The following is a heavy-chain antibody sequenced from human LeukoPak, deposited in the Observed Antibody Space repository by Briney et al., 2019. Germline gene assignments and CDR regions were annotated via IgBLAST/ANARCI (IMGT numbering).Heavy chain of an antibody. CDR2: ICGSGGSP. Sequence: PGGSLRLSCAASGFSFTSYAMSWGRPAPGKGREWVSAICGSGGSPYYADSVKGRFTISRDNSQNTLYLQANSLRAEDSAVYYCAKGGSSAYYYARGFDYWGEGTLVTVSS. V-gene: IGHV3-23*01. J-gene: IGHJ4*02. D-gene: IGHD3-22*01. CDR3: AKGGSSAYYYARGFDY. CDR1: GFSFTSYA.